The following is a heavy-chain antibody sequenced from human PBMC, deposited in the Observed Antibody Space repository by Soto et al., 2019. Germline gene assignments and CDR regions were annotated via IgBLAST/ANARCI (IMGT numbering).Heavy chain of an antibody. J-gene: IGHJ4*02. V-gene: IGHV3-23*04. Sequence: EVQLVQSGGGLVQPGGSLGLSCTASGFTFSSYSMTWVRLSPGKGLEWVSAASGRGDRTYYADSVSGRFTISRDNSKNTLFLQMNNLRVEATAIYYCAKDMGTGCEHYQLFDYWGQGVLVTVSS. CDR2: ASGRGDRT. D-gene: IGHD2-2*01. CDR3: AKDMGTGCEHYQLFDY. CDR1: GFTFSSYS.